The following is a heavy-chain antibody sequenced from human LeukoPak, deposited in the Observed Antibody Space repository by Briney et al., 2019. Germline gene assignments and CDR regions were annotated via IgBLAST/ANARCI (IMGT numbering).Heavy chain of an antibody. V-gene: IGHV4-61*02. CDR2: IYTSGST. J-gene: IGHJ5*02. CDR3: ARGGASTVTTTARWFDP. D-gene: IGHD4-17*01. Sequence: SETLSLTCTVSGGSISSGSYYWSWIRQPAGKGLEWIGRIYTSGSTNYNPSLKSRVTISVDKSKNQFSLIMSSVTAADTAVYYCARGGASTVTTTARWFDPWGQGTLVTVSS. CDR1: GGSISSGSYY.